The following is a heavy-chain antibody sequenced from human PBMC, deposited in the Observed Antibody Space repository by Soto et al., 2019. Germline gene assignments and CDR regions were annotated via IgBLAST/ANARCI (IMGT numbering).Heavy chain of an antibody. Sequence: ASVKVSCKASGYTFTGYYMHWVRQAPGQGLEWMGWINPNSGGTNYAQKFQGWVTMTRDTSISTAYMELSRLRSDDTAVYYCARDKRRFGGGWYGGYCHGKYVWGQGCTVRVSS. CDR3: ARDKRRFGGGWYGGYCHGKYV. CDR1: GYTFTGYY. CDR2: INPNSGGT. V-gene: IGHV1-2*04. D-gene: IGHD6-19*01. J-gene: IGHJ6*01.